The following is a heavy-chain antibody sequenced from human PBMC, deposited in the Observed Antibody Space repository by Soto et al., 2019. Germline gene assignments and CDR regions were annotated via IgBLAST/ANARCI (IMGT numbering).Heavy chain of an antibody. V-gene: IGHV1-18*01. CDR2: ISVYNGHT. Sequence: QVHLMQSGAEVKSPGASVRVSCKASGYTFSSYGVSWVRQAPGQGLEFMGWISVYNGHTNYAQKFQGRVTMTTDTSTSTAYMELRSLRSADTAVYFCARCDFGDYVPPLDPWGQGTLVTVSA. CDR3: ARCDFGDYVPPLDP. D-gene: IGHD4-17*01. CDR1: GYTFSSYG. J-gene: IGHJ5*02.